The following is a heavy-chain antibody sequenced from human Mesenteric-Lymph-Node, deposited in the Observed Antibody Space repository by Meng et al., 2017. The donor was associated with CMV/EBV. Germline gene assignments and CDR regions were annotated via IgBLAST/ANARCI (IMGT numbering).Heavy chain of an antibody. CDR1: GFRFSTYA. CDR3: AKEVTLFGVVTHFDY. Sequence: GESLKISCAASGFRFSTYAMSWVRQAPGKGLEWVSSISGSDGSTYYADSVKGRFTISRDNSKTTLYLQMNSLRAEDTAIYYCAKEVTLFGVVTHFDYWGQGTLVTSPQ. J-gene: IGHJ4*02. V-gene: IGHV3-23*01. CDR2: ISGSDGST. D-gene: IGHD3-3*01.